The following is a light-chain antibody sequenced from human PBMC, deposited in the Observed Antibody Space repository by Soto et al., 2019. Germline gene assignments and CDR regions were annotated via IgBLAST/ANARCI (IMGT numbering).Light chain of an antibody. J-gene: IGKJ1*01. V-gene: IGKV1-39*01. CDR2: AAS. CDR1: QSISSY. CDR3: QQSYSTLGT. Sequence: DIQMTQSPSTLSASVGGRVTITCRASQSISSYLNWYQQKPGKAPKLLIYAASSLQSGVPSRFSGSGSGTDCTLTISSLQPEDFATYYCQQSYSTLGTLGQGTKVDIK.